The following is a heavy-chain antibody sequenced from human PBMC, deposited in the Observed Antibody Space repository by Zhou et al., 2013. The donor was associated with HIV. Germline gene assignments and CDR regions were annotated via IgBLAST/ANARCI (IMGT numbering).Heavy chain of an antibody. J-gene: IGHJ4*02. CDR2: INPRSGDT. V-gene: IGHV1-2*02. Sequence: VQLVQSGAEVKKPGASVKLSCKASGYTFTDYFMHWVRQAPGQGLEWVGWINPRSGDTNYAQKFRGRVTLTRDTSINIVYMELSGLTSDDTAVYYCARGWLQFSYLTFWGQGTLVTVSS. CDR3: ARGWLQFSYLTF. CDR1: GYTFTDYF. D-gene: IGHD5-12*01.